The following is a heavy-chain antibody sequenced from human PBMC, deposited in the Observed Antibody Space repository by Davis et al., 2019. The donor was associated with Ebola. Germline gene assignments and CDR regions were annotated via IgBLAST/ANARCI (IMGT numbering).Heavy chain of an antibody. CDR2: IYYSGST. V-gene: IGHV4-39*01. CDR3: ARQYYYYGMDV. CDR1: GGSISSYY. J-gene: IGHJ6*04. Sequence: MPSETLSLTCTVSGGSISSYYWGWIRQPPGKGLEWIGSIYYSGSTYYNPSLKSRVTISVDTSKNQFSLKLSSVTAADTAVYYCARQYYYYGMDVWGKGTTVTVSS.